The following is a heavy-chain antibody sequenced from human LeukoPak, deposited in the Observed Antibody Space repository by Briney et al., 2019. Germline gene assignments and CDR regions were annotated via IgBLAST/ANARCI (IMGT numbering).Heavy chain of an antibody. CDR1: VYTFTIYY. J-gene: IGHJ4*02. CDR2: INTNSGGT. D-gene: IGHD3-22*01. V-gene: IGHV1-2*02. Sequence: ASVTVSFTSAVYTFTIYYIHWVRQAPGQGKEWMGWINTNSGGTDNEQKFQGRVSVTRDTSISTAYMELSRLRSDDTAVYYCARDARADYDSSCAIDYWGQGTLVTVSS. CDR3: ARDARADYDSSCAIDY.